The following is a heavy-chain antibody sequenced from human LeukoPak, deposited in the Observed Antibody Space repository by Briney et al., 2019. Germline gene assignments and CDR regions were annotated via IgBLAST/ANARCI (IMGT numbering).Heavy chain of an antibody. CDR3: ARVLLWFGESFDP. V-gene: IGHV4-34*01. D-gene: IGHD3-10*01. Sequence: PSETLSLTCAVYGGSFSGYYWSWIRQPPGKGLEWIGEINHSGSTNYNPSLKSRVTISVDTSKNQFSLKLSSVTAADTAVYYCARVLLWFGESFDPWGQGTLVTVSS. J-gene: IGHJ5*02. CDR1: GGSFSGYY. CDR2: INHSGST.